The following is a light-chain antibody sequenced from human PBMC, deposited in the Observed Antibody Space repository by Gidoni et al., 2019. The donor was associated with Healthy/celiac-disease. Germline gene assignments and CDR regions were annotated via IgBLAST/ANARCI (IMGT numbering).Light chain of an antibody. J-gene: IGKJ2*01. CDR3: QQRSNWPYT. Sequence: ETVLTLSPATLSLSPGERATLSCRASQSVSSYLAWYQQKPGQAPRLLIYDASNRATGIPARFSGSGSGTDFTLTISSLEPEDFAVYYCQQRSNWPYTFGQGTKLEIK. V-gene: IGKV3-11*01. CDR2: DAS. CDR1: QSVSSY.